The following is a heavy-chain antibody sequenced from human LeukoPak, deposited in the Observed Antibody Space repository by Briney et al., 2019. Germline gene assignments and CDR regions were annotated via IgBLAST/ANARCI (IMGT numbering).Heavy chain of an antibody. Sequence: ASVKVSCKASGYTFTGYCMHWVRQAPGQGLEWMGWINPNSGGTNYAQKFQGRVTMTRDTSISTAYMELSRLRSDDTAVYYCARVNTIFGVVIDPYYFDYWGQGTLVTVSS. V-gene: IGHV1-2*02. CDR3: ARVNTIFGVVIDPYYFDY. J-gene: IGHJ4*02. CDR2: INPNSGGT. CDR1: GYTFTGYC. D-gene: IGHD3-3*01.